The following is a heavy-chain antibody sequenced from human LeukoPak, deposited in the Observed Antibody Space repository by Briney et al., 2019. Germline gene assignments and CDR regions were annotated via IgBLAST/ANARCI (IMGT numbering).Heavy chain of an antibody. CDR3: ARGLARITMVRGVSHLDY. CDR1: GYTFTSYD. CDR2: MNPNSGNT. J-gene: IGHJ4*02. D-gene: IGHD3-10*01. Sequence: ASVKVSCKASGYTFTSYDINWVRQATGQGLEWMGWMNPNSGNTGYAQKFQGRVTITRNTSISTAYMELSSLRSEDTAVYYCARGLARITMVRGVSHLDYWGQGTLVTVSS. V-gene: IGHV1-8*03.